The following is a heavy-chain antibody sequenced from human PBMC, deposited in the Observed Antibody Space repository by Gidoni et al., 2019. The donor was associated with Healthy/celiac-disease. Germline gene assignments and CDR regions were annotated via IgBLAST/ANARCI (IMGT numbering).Heavy chain of an antibody. CDR1: GFPFSSYS. CDR2: ISSSSSYI. D-gene: IGHD6-13*01. Sequence: EVQLVESGGGLVKPGGSLRLSCTASGFPFSSYSMNWVRQAPGKGLEWVSSISSSSSYIYYADSVKGRFTISRDNAKNSLYLQMNSLRAEDTAVYYCASSAFGSSWFNYWGQGTLVTVSS. CDR3: ASSAFGSSWFNY. J-gene: IGHJ4*02. V-gene: IGHV3-21*01.